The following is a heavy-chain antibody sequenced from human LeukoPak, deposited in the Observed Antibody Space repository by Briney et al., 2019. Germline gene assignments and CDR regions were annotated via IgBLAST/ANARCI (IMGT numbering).Heavy chain of an antibody. D-gene: IGHD1-1*01. CDR2: ISHSGDT. CDR1: GFSITSGDY. J-gene: IGHJ4*02. Sequence: SETLSLTCDVSGFSITSGDYWGWIRQSPGRGLEWVGSISHSGDTYYIPSLRSRVTMSLDTSRNQFSLDLRSVSAADTAVYFCARVGPLAVGTGKRVYSFDYWGQGTLVTVSS. CDR3: ARVGPLAVGTGKRVYSFDY. V-gene: IGHV4-38-2*01.